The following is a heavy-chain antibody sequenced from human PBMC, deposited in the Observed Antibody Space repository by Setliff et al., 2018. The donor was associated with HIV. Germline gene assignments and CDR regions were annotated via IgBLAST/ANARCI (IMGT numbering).Heavy chain of an antibody. J-gene: IGHJ4*02. V-gene: IGHV4-39*07. Sequence: SETLSLTCTVSGDSISSSSYYWGWIRQPPGKGLEWIGEINHSGSTNYSPSLKSRVTISVDTSKNQFSLNLTSVSAADTAMYYCARSPDRGLAATIAAYFDYWGQGILVTVSS. CDR3: ARSPDRGLAATIAAYFDY. CDR1: GDSISSSSYY. D-gene: IGHD6-13*01. CDR2: INHSGST.